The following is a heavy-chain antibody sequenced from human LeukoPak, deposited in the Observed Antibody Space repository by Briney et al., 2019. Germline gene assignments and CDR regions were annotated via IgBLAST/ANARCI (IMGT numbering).Heavy chain of an antibody. Sequence: GGSLTLSCAASGFTFSSYDMSGVRQAPGRGLEWVSAISGSGGSTYYADSVKGRFTISRDNSKNTLYLQMNSVRAEDTAVYYCAKESSRDGYNSFFDYWGQGTLVTVSS. J-gene: IGHJ4*02. CDR1: GFTFSSYD. CDR3: AKESSRDGYNSFFDY. CDR2: ISGSGGST. V-gene: IGHV3-23*01. D-gene: IGHD5-24*01.